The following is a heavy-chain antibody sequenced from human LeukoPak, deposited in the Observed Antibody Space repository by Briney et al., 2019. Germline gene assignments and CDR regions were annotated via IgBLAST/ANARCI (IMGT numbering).Heavy chain of an antibody. CDR1: GYSFTTYW. D-gene: IGHD6-19*01. J-gene: IGHJ4*02. V-gene: IGHV5-10-1*01. CDR3: ARAGGPYYLSSGWYGFDY. CDR2: IDPSDSYT. Sequence: GESLKISCKGSGYSFTTYWIGWVRQMPGKGLEWMGRIDPSDSYTNYSPSFQGHVTISADKSISTAYLQWSSLKASDTAMYYCARAGGPYYLSSGWYGFDYWGQGTLVTVSS.